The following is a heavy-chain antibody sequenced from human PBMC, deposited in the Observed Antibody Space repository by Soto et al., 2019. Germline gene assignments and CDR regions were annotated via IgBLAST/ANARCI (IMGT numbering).Heavy chain of an antibody. CDR3: ARAELGGYSFDI. Sequence: QVQLQESGPGLVKPSQTLSLTCTVSGGSISNGGYYWSWIRQHPGKGLEWIGYVYYSGSTSYNPSLKSRVTISVDTSKNPFSLKLSSVTAADTAVYYCARAELGGYSFDIWGQGTRVTVSS. J-gene: IGHJ3*02. D-gene: IGHD2-15*01. CDR1: GGSISNGGYY. CDR2: VYYSGST. V-gene: IGHV4-31*03.